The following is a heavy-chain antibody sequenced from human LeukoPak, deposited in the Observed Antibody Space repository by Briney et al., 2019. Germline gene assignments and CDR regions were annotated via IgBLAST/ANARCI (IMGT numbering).Heavy chain of an antibody. Sequence: GGSLRLSCAASRFSFSNSCMTXVRXSPGXXXXXVANIKQXXSETYYVDSVXGRFTISRLNAKNSVYLQMNSLRAEDTAAYYFARDRSVSGVVTIDFWGQGTLVTVSS. CDR3: ARDRSVSGVVTIDF. CDR1: RFSFSNSC. CDR2: IKQXXSET. J-gene: IGHJ4*02. D-gene: IGHD3-3*01. V-gene: IGHV3-7*01.